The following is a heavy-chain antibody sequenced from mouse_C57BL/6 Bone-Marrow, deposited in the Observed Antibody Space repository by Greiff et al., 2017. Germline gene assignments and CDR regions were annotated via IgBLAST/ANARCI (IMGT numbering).Heavy chain of an antibody. CDR1: GFNIKDDY. CDR2: IDPENGDP. V-gene: IGHV14-4*01. Sequence: VQLQESGAELVRPGASVKLSCTASGFNIKDDYMHWVKQRPEQGLEWIGWIDPENGDPEYASKFQGKATITADTSSNTAYLQLSSLTSEDTAVYYCTTRMVTTPFAYWGQGTLVTVSA. J-gene: IGHJ3*01. D-gene: IGHD2-2*01. CDR3: TTRMVTTPFAY.